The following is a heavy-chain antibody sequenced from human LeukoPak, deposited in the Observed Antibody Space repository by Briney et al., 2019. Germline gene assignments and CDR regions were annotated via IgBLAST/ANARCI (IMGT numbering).Heavy chain of an antibody. D-gene: IGHD6-13*01. V-gene: IGHV3-30-3*01. CDR2: ISYDGSNK. CDR1: GFTFSSYA. Sequence: GRSLRLSCAASGFTFSSYAMHWVRQTPGKGLEWVAVISYDGSNKYYADSVKGRFTISRDNSKNTLYLQMNSLRAEDTAVYYCARDDREQQPYFDYWGQGTLVTVSS. CDR3: ARDDREQQPYFDY. J-gene: IGHJ4*02.